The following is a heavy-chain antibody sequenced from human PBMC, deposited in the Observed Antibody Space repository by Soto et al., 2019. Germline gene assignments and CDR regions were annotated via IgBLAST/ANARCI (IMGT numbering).Heavy chain of an antibody. Sequence: SETLSLTCTVSGGSISSSSYYWGWIRQPPGKGLERIGSIYYSGSTYYNPSLRSRVTMSVDMSKNQFSLKLSSVTAADTAVYYCARHSRGWYFDYWGQGTLVTVSS. CDR2: IYYSGST. CDR1: GGSISSSSYY. CDR3: ARHSRGWYFDY. V-gene: IGHV4-39*01. J-gene: IGHJ4*02. D-gene: IGHD6-19*01.